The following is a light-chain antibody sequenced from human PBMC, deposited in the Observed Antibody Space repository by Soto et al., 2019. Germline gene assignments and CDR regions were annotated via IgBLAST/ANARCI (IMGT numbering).Light chain of an antibody. CDR1: SSNIVSNT. Sequence: QSVLTQPPSASGTPGQRVTISCSGISSNIVSNTVNWYQQLPGTAPKLLIYSNNQRPSGVPDRFSGSKSGTSASLAISGLQSEDEADYYCAAWDDSLNGVVFGGGTKLTVL. CDR2: SNN. CDR3: AAWDDSLNGVV. V-gene: IGLV1-44*01. J-gene: IGLJ2*01.